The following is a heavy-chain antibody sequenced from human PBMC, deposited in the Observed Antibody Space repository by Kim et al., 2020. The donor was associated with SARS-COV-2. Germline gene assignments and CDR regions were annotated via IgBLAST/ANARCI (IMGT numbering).Heavy chain of an antibody. CDR1: GYTFTSYD. J-gene: IGHJ4*02. D-gene: IGHD6-13*01. V-gene: IGHV1-8*01. CDR2: MNTNSGYT. CDR3: ARGHSSTDYY. Sequence: ASVKVSCKASGYTFTSYDINWERQATGQGLEWMGWMNTNSGYTGYAQKFQGRVTMTRNTSISTAYMELSSLRSEDTAVYYCARGHSSTDYYWGQGTLVTVSS.